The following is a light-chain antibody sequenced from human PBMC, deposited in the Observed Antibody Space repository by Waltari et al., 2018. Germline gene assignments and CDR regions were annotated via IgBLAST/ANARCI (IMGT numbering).Light chain of an antibody. CDR2: DAS. J-gene: IGKJ1*01. V-gene: IGKV1-5*01. CDR1: QDISNW. CDR3: LQYFSYPWT. Sequence: DIQMSQSPSTLSASLGYRVTITCRASQDISNWLAWYQQKPGKAPKVLIYDASTLQSGVPSGFSGGGSGTEFTLTISSLQSDDFATYYCLQYFSYPWTFGQGTQVEI.